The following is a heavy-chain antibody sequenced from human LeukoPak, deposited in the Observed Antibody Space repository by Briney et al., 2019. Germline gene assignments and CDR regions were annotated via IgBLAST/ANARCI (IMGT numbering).Heavy chain of an antibody. D-gene: IGHD3-10*01. J-gene: IGHJ4*02. Sequence: GGSLRLSCVASRFTFSSFWMSWVRQAPGKGLEWVANIKQDESEKYYVDSVRGRFTISRDNAKNSLYLQMNSLRAEDTAVYYCARGSSSRNVGNFDYWGQGTLVTVSS. CDR1: RFTFSSFW. CDR3: ARGSSSRNVGNFDY. CDR2: IKQDESEK. V-gene: IGHV3-7*04.